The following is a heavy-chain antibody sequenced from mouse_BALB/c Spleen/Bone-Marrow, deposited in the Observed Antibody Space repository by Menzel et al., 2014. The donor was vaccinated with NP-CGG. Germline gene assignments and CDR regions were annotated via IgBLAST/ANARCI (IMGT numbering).Heavy chain of an antibody. CDR3: ARPGYYGYQDV. Sequence: EVKLMESGGGLVQPGGSLKLSCAASGFDFSGYWMTWVRQAPGKGLEWIGEINPDSSTINYTPALKDKFIISRDNAKNALYLQMSKVRSEDTALYYGARPGYYGYQDVWGPGTTVTVSS. V-gene: IGHV4-1*02. D-gene: IGHD1-2*01. J-gene: IGHJ1*01. CDR1: GFDFSGYW. CDR2: INPDSSTI.